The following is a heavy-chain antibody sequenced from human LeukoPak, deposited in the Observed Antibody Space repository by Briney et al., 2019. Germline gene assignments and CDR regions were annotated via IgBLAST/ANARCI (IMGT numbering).Heavy chain of an antibody. CDR2: ISGSGDMT. CDR1: GFTFSSYA. J-gene: IGHJ4*02. V-gene: IGHV3-23*01. D-gene: IGHD5-24*01. Sequence: PGGSLRLSCAASGFTFSSYAMSWVRQAPGKRLEWVSAISGSGDMTYYADSVKGRFTISRDNSKNTLYLQMNSLRAEDTAVYYCAKDERWLQGWYFDYWGQGTLVTVSS. CDR3: AKDERWLQGWYFDY.